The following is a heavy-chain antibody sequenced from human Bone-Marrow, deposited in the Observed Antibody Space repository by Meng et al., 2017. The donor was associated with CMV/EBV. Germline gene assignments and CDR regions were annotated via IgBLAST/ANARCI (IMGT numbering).Heavy chain of an antibody. V-gene: IGHV3-21*04. CDR3: AKGDASGSYYNVGYYGMDV. D-gene: IGHD3-10*01. CDR1: GFTFSDYS. J-gene: IGHJ6*02. Sequence: GESLKISCVASGFTFSDYSMNWVRQAPGKGLEWVASISSSGSYMNYAESVKGRFTVSRDSAQNSLYLQMNSLRAEDTALYYCAKGDASGSYYNVGYYGMDVWGQGTTVTFSS. CDR2: ISSSGSYM.